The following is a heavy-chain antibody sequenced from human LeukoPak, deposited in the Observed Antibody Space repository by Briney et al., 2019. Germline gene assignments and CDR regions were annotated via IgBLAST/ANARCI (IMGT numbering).Heavy chain of an antibody. CDR2: INPSGGST. CDR3: ARALLAARDYYYYMDV. V-gene: IGHV1-46*01. Sequence: ASVKVSCKASGYTFTSYYMHWVRQVPGQGLEWMGIINPSGGSTSYAQKFQGRVTMTRDTSTSTVYMELSSLRSEDTAVYYCARALLAARDYYYYMDVWGKGTTVTVSS. J-gene: IGHJ6*03. CDR1: GYTFTSYY.